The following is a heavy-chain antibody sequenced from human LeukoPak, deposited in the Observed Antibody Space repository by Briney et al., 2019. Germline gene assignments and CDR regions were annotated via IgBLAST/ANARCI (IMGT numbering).Heavy chain of an antibody. Sequence: SETLSLTCTVSGGSISSSSGCSWGWIRQPPGKGLEWIGSIYYGESKHYSPSLTSRITISVDTSKHQFSLKLTSVTAADTAVYYWARHYHGLDVWGQGTTVTGSS. J-gene: IGHJ6*02. V-gene: IGHV4-39*01. CDR1: GGSISSSSGCS. CDR3: ARHYHGLDV. CDR2: IYYGESK. D-gene: IGHD3-16*02.